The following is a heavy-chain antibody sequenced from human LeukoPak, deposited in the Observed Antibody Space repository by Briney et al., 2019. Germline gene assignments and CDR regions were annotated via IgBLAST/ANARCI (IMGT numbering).Heavy chain of an antibody. CDR2: IYDRGDT. CDR3: AGRRANTCNFCFVS. D-gene: IGHD1-1*01. J-gene: IGHJ4*02. CDR1: GFTVTSNF. Sequence: PGGALRLSCAVSGFTVTSNFMSWVRQAPGKGLEWVSVIYDRGDTYYAESARGRVTVSRDTSKNTLYLQLNHLGAEDTAVYYCAGRRANTCNFCFVSWGQGTLVTVSS. V-gene: IGHV3-66*02.